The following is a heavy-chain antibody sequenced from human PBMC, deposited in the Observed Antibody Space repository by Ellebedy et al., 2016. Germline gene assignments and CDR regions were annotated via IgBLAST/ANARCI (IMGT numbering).Heavy chain of an antibody. CDR2: ISTSGGTI. D-gene: IGHD6-19*01. CDR3: AKFPVADNFDY. Sequence: GGSLRLSCAASGFTFSDYFMNWVRQAPGKGLEWISRISTSGGTIYYADSVKGRFTVSRDNSKNTLYLQMNGLRAEDTAVYYCAKFPVADNFDYWGQGTLVTVSS. V-gene: IGHV3-23*01. CDR1: GFTFSDYF. J-gene: IGHJ4*02.